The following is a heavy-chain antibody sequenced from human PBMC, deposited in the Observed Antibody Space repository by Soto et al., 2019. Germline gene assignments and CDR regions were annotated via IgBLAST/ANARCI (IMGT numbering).Heavy chain of an antibody. CDR3: AKEGNSGLYYFDY. J-gene: IGHJ4*02. D-gene: IGHD6-19*01. CDR1: GFTFSNYA. CDR2: ISGRGDSP. Sequence: EVQLLESGGGLVQPGGSLRLSCAASGFTFSNYAMSWVRQAPGKGLEWVSIISGRGDSPYYADSVKGRFTISRDNSRNTLYLQMNSLRAGASAKYYCAKEGNSGLYYFDYWGQGTLVTVSS. V-gene: IGHV3-23*01.